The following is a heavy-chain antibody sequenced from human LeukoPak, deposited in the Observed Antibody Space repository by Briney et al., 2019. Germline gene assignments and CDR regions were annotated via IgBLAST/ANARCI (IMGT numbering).Heavy chain of an antibody. Sequence: PGGSLRLSCAASGFTVISNYMSWVRQAPGKGLEWVSLIYSDGSTYYTDSVKGRFTISRDTSKNTLYLQMNNLRAEDTAVYYCARDLTSYDYVWGYWGQGTLVTVSS. CDR3: ARDLTSYDYVWGY. CDR2: IYSDGST. J-gene: IGHJ4*02. D-gene: IGHD3-16*01. V-gene: IGHV3-66*01. CDR1: GFTVISNY.